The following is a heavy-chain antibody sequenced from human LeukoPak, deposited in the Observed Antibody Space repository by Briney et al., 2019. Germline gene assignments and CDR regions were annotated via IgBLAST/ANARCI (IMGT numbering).Heavy chain of an antibody. Sequence: SETLSLTCTVSGGSISSSSYYWSWIRQPPGKGLEWIGEINHSGSTNYNPSLKSRVTISVDTSKNQFSLKLSSVTAADTAVYYCARGIAVAALPHFFDYWGQGTLVTVSS. CDR2: INHSGST. J-gene: IGHJ4*02. CDR3: ARGIAVAALPHFFDY. CDR1: GGSISSSSYY. D-gene: IGHD6-19*01. V-gene: IGHV4-39*07.